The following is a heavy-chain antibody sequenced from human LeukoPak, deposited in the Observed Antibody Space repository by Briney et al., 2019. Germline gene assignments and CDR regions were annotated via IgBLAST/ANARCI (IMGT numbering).Heavy chain of an antibody. Sequence: GGSLRLSCAASGFTFSSYAMSWVRQAPGKGLEWVSAISGSGGSTYYADSVKGRFTISRDNSKNTLYLQMNSLRAEDTAVYYCAKGLYSGYDGVPGMFGGQGTLVTVAS. CDR3: AKGLYSGYDGVPGMF. D-gene: IGHD5-12*01. CDR2: ISGSGGST. J-gene: IGHJ4*02. V-gene: IGHV3-23*01. CDR1: GFTFSSYA.